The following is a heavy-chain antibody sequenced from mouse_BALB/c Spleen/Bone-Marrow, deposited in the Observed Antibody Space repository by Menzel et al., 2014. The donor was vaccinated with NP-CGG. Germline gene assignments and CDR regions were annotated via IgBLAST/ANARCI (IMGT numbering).Heavy chain of an antibody. J-gene: IGHJ2*01. CDR3: ATGET. V-gene: IGHV1-55*01. Sequence: QVQLQQSGDDLVKPGTSVQMSCKASGYTFTSSWLHWVQQRPGQGLEWIGDLYTGSDSTNYNEKLKSKAPLTVDTSSSPAFMQRSRLTSEDSAVYYFATGETWGQCTTLTVSS. CDR1: GYTFTSSW. CDR2: LYTGSDST.